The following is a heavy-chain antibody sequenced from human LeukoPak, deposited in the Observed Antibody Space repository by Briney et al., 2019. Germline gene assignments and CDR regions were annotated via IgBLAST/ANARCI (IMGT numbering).Heavy chain of an antibody. CDR2: IYTSGST. Sequence: SETLSLTCTVSVGSISSYYWSWIRQPAGKGLEWIGRIYTSGSTNYNPSLKSRVTMSVDTSKNQFSLKLSSVTAADTAVYYCARDLITIFNYYYMDVWGKGTTVTVSS. CDR1: VGSISSYY. D-gene: IGHD3-3*01. V-gene: IGHV4-4*07. J-gene: IGHJ6*03. CDR3: ARDLITIFNYYYMDV.